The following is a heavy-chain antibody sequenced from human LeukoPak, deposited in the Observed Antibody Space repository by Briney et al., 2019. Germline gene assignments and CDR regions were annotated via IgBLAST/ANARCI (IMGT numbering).Heavy chain of an antibody. V-gene: IGHV3-7*01. J-gene: IGHJ6*03. CDR2: IKQDGSEK. Sequence: GGSLRLSCAASGFTFSSYWMSWVRQAPGKGLEWVANIKQDGSEKYYVDSVKGRFTISRDNAKNSLYLQMNSLRAEDTAVYYCARDSSSSLTYYYYYYMDVWGKGTTVTVSS. CDR1: GFTFSSYW. D-gene: IGHD6-6*01. CDR3: ARDSSSSLTYYYYYYMDV.